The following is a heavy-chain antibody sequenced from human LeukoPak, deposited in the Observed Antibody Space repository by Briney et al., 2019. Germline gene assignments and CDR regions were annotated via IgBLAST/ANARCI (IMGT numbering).Heavy chain of an antibody. Sequence: ASVKVSCKASGYTFTGYYMHWVRQAPGQGLEWMGWINPNSGGTNYAQKFQGRATMTRDTSISTAYMELGRLRSDDTAVYYCARDRTRTGYSSGWYHDYWGQGTLVTVSS. CDR3: ARDRTRTGYSSGWYHDY. J-gene: IGHJ4*02. CDR1: GYTFTGYY. V-gene: IGHV1-2*02. D-gene: IGHD6-19*01. CDR2: INPNSGGT.